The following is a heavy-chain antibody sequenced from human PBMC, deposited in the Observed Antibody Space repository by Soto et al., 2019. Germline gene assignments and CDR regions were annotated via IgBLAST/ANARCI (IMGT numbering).Heavy chain of an antibody. J-gene: IGHJ4*02. CDR3: ARGGSGYTWFNEF. V-gene: IGHV1-69*13. CDR2: IIPVFQTA. D-gene: IGHD3-22*01. CDR1: GGLFSSYP. Sequence: QVQLVQSGAEVKKPGASLMVSCKASGGLFSSYPISWVRQVPGQGLEWMGGIIPVFQTAYYTQRFQGRVTITADASTNTAYMELSSLRSEDTAIYYCARGGSGYTWFNEFWGQGTLVTVSS.